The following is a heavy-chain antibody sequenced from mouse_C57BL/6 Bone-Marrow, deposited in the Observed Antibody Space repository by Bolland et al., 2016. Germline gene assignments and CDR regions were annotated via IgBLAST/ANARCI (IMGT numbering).Heavy chain of an antibody. CDR3: ARTLFYGYDEVYYFDY. D-gene: IGHD2-2*01. CDR2: T. J-gene: IGHJ2*01. Sequence: TKYNEKFKGKATLTADKSSSTAYMQLNSLTSEDSAVYFCARTLFYGYDEVYYFDYWGQGTT. V-gene: IGHV1-78*01.